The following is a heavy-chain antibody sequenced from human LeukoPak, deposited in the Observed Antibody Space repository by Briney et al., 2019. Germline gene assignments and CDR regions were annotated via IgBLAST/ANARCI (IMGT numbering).Heavy chain of an antibody. CDR2: IKQDGSEK. CDR1: GFTFSRYW. Sequence: PGGSLRLSCAASGFTFSRYWMSWVRQAPGKGLEWVANIKQDGSEKYYVDSVKGRFTISRDNAKNSLYLQMNSLRAEDTALYYCAREAGDPPQSPQRPTSVDQLGQGNPV. J-gene: IGHJ4*02. CDR3: AREAGDPPQSPQRPTSVDQ. V-gene: IGHV3-7*05. D-gene: IGHD3-16*01.